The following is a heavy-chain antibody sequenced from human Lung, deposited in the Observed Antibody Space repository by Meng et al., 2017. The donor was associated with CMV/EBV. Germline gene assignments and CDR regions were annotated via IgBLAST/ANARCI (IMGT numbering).Heavy chain of an antibody. CDR3: AKVSSSWPPWY. CDR2: ISGSGGST. J-gene: IGHJ4*02. Sequence: GGSXRLXXAASGFTFSSYAMSWVRQAPGKGLEWVSAISGSGGSTYYEDSVKGRFTISRDNSKNTLYLQMNSLRAEDTAVYYCAKVSSSWPPWYWGQGTLVTVSS. CDR1: GFTFSSYA. D-gene: IGHD6-13*01. V-gene: IGHV3-23*01.